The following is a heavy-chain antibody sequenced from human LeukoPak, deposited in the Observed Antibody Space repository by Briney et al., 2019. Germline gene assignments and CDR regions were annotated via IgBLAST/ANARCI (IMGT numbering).Heavy chain of an antibody. CDR1: GYTFTGYY. Sequence: ASVKVSCKASGYTFTGYYMHWVRQAPGQGLEWMGWINPNSGGTNYAQKFQGRVTMTRNTSISTAYMELSSLRSEDTAVYYCARGSFLTGYRYYYYYYMDVWGKGTTVTISS. CDR3: ARGSFLTGYRYYYYYYMDV. V-gene: IGHV1-2*02. J-gene: IGHJ6*03. CDR2: INPNSGGT. D-gene: IGHD3-9*01.